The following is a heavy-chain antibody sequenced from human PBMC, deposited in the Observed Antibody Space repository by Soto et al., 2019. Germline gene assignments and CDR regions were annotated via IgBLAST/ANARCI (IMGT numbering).Heavy chain of an antibody. V-gene: IGHV3-33*01. Sequence: GESLRLSCAASGFTFSSYGMHWARQAPGKGLEWVAVIWYDGSNKYYADSVKGRFTISRDNSKNTLYLQMNSLRAEDTAVYYCARDSTAVVVPAAADYWGQGTLVTVSS. D-gene: IGHD2-2*01. CDR3: ARDSTAVVVPAAADY. CDR2: IWYDGSNK. J-gene: IGHJ4*02. CDR1: GFTFSSYG.